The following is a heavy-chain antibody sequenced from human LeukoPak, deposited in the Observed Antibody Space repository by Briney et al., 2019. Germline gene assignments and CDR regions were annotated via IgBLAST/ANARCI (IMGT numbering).Heavy chain of an antibody. CDR3: ARVVNLSFDY. CDR2: VYPGDSDT. J-gene: IGHJ4*02. Sequence: GESLKISFKGSGYSFTTYWIAWVRQVPGRALEWMGIVYPGDSDTRYSPSFEGQVTFSADKSINTAYLQWNSLKASDTAMYYCARVVNLSFDYWGQGTLVTASS. CDR1: GYSFTTYW. D-gene: IGHD2-15*01. V-gene: IGHV5-51*01.